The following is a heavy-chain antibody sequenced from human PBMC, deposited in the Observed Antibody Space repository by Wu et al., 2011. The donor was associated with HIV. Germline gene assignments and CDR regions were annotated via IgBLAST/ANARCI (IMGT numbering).Heavy chain of an antibody. CDR3: ATDFRGSPE. Sequence: QVQVIQFGAEVRKPGASVKVSCKVSRYILAELAVHWVRQVPGKGLEWMGNFDPEDGEAIYAQKFQGRVTMTEDTSTDTAYMELSSLRSEDTAVYYCATDFRGSPEWGQGTLVTVAS. V-gene: IGHV1-24*01. J-gene: IGHJ4*02. D-gene: IGHD3-10*01. CDR2: FDPEDGEA. CDR1: RYILAELA.